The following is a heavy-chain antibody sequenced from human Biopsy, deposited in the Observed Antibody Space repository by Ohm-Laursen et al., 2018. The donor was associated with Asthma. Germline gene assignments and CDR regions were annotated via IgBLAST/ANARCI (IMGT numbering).Heavy chain of an antibody. D-gene: IGHD2-2*01. V-gene: IGHV1-69*01. J-gene: IGHJ4*02. Sequence: SSVKVSCKSLGGTFNTYVIGWVRQAPGQGLEWLGGINSVFGTITYPQKFQDRVTITADDSTSTVYMELSSLRSEDTAVYYCARKAGSCISRTCYSLDFWGQGTLVTVSS. CDR2: INSVFGTI. CDR3: ARKAGSCISRTCYSLDF. CDR1: GGTFNTYV.